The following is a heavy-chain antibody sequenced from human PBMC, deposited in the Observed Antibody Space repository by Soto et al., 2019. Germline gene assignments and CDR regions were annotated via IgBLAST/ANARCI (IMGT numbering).Heavy chain of an antibody. CDR3: ARECLMGFYYYGMDV. CDR1: GFTFSSYA. CDR2: ISYDGSNK. Sequence: PRGSLRISCAASGFTFSSYAMHWVRQAPGKGLEWVAVISYDGSNKYYADSVKGRFTISRDNSKNTLYLQMNSLRAEDTAVYYCARECLMGFYYYGMDVWGQGTTVTVSS. J-gene: IGHJ6*02. V-gene: IGHV3-30-3*01.